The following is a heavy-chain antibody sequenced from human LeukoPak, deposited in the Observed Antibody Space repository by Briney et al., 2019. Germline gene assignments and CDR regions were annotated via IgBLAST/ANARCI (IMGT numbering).Heavy chain of an antibody. CDR3: ARDAYSHFRSGRYRLGANFDY. V-gene: IGHV3-21*01. J-gene: IGHJ4*02. CDR1: GFTFSSYW. CDR2: ISSSSSYI. D-gene: IGHD3-3*02. Sequence: PGGSLRLSCAASGFTFSSYWMSWVRQAPGKGLEWVSSISSSSSYIYYADSVKGRFTISRDNAKNSLYLQMNSLRAEDTAVYYCARDAYSHFRSGRYRLGANFDYWGQGTLVTVSS.